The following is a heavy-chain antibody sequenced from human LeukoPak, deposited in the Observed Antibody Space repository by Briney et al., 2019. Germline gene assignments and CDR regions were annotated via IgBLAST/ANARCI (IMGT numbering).Heavy chain of an antibody. CDR3: ARDSHSSGWYLPDY. D-gene: IGHD6-19*01. V-gene: IGHV1-2*02. CDR2: INPNSGGT. J-gene: IGHJ4*02. Sequence: GASVKVSCKASGYTFTAYYLHWVRQAPGQGLEWMGWINPNSGGTDYAQKFQGRVTMTRDTSISTAYMELSSLTSDDTAVYYCARDSHSSGWYLPDYWGQGTLVTVYS. CDR1: GYTFTAYY.